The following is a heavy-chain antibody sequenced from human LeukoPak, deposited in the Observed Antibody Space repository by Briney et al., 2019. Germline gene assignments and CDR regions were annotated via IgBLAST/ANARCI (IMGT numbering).Heavy chain of an antibody. V-gene: IGHV3-23*01. D-gene: IGHD3-3*01. CDR1: GFTFSSYG. CDR2: VSGSGSSP. J-gene: IGHJ6*03. CDR3: AKIGRKYDFWTGFYEEEVDYMDV. Sequence: GGSLRLSCAASGFTFSSYGMTWVRQAPGKGLEWVSGVSGSGSSPKHADSVKGRFTISRDNSKNTLSLQMNSLRVEDTAVYYCAKIGRKYDFWTGFYEEEVDYMDVWGKGTTVTVSS.